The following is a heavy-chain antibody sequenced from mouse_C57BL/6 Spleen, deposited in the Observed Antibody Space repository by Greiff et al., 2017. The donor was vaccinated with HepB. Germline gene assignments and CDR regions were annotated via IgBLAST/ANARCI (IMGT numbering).Heavy chain of an antibody. CDR2: IDLEDGET. D-gene: IGHD1-1*01. Sequence: VQLQQSGAELVKPGASVKFSCTAFGFNIKDYYMHWVKQRTEQGLEWFGRIDLEDGETKYAPKFQGKATITADTSSNTAYLQLSSLTSEDTAVYYCARAGSCGSSWDYWGQGTTLTVSS. J-gene: IGHJ2*01. CDR1: GFNIKDYY. CDR3: ARAGSCGSSWDY. V-gene: IGHV14-2*01.